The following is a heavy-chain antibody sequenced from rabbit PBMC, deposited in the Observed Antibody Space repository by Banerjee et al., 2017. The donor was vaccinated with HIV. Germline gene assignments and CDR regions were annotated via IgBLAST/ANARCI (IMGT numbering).Heavy chain of an antibody. CDR1: GFDFSSYG. J-gene: IGHJ4*01. Sequence: QEQLEESGGGLVKPEGSLTLTCKASGFDFSSYGVSWVRQAPGKGLEWIGYIDPVFGSTYYASWVNGRFTISSHNAQNTLYLQLNSLTAADTATYFCARDLAGVIGWNFNLWGQGTLVTVS. CDR3: ARDLAGVIGWNFNL. V-gene: IGHV1S47*01. D-gene: IGHD4-1*01. CDR2: IDPVFGST.